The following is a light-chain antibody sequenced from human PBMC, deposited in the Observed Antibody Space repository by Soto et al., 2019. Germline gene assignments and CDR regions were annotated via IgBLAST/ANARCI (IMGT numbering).Light chain of an antibody. Sequence: QSVLTQPASVSGSPGQSITISCTGTRSDVGGYNYVSWYQQHPGKAPKLMIYEVSNRPSGVSNRFSGSKSGNTASLTISGLQAEEEADYYCSSYTSRSTLVFGTGTKLTVL. CDR3: SSYTSRSTLV. J-gene: IGLJ1*01. CDR2: EVS. CDR1: RSDVGGYNY. V-gene: IGLV2-14*01.